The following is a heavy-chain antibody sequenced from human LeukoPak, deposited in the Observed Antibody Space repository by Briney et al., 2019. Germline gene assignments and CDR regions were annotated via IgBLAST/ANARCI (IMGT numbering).Heavy chain of an antibody. CDR3: ARNPPEIYYDSSGSQKECGYYVDH. Sequence: SGPALVKPTQTLTLTCAFSGFSLHTNEVCVTWIRQSPGKALEWLARISGDDDTFYSTSLKARLTVSKDTSKNQVVLTLTNVDPVDTATYYCARNPPEIYYDSSGSQKECGYYVDHWGPGTLVTVSS. D-gene: IGHD3-22*01. CDR2: ISGDDDT. J-gene: IGHJ4*02. CDR1: GFSLHTNEVC. V-gene: IGHV2-70*17.